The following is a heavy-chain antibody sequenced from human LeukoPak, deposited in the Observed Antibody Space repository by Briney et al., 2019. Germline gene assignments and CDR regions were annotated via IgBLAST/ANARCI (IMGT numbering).Heavy chain of an antibody. Sequence: KPSETLSLTCTVSGGSISSSSYYWGWIRQPPGKGLEWIGSIYYSGSTYYNPSLKSRVTISVDTSKNQFSLKLSSVTAADTAVYYCARGFGEWVSSGWYEYFQFWGQGTLVTVSS. D-gene: IGHD6-19*01. CDR2: IYYSGST. J-gene: IGHJ1*01. CDR3: ARGFGEWVSSGWYEYFQF. V-gene: IGHV4-39*07. CDR1: GGSISSSSYY.